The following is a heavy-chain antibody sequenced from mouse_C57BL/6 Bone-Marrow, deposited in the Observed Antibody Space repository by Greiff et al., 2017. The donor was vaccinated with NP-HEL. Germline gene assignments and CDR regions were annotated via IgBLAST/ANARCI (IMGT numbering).Heavy chain of an antibody. CDR1: GFTFSDYY. CDR3: ARHGKLWYFDV. V-gene: IGHV5-12*01. CDR2: ISNGGGST. Sequence: VQLKESGGGLVQPGGSLKLSCAASGFTFSDYYMYWVRQTPEKRLEWVAYISNGGGSTYYPDTVKGRFPISRDNAKNTLNLQMSRLKSEDTAMYYCARHGKLWYFDVWGTGTTVTVSS. J-gene: IGHJ1*03.